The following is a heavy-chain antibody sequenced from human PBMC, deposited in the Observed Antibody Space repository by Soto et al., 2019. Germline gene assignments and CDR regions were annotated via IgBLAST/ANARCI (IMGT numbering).Heavy chain of an antibody. D-gene: IGHD2-15*01. V-gene: IGHV5-51*01. Sequence: GESVKISFKGSGYSFTSYWIGWVRQMPGKGLEWMGIIYPGDSDTKYSPSFQGQVTISADKSISTAYLQWSSLKASDTAMYYCARAIAGYCSGGSCKGGWFDPWGQGTLVTVS. CDR1: GYSFTSYW. CDR2: IYPGDSDT. CDR3: ARAIAGYCSGGSCKGGWFDP. J-gene: IGHJ5*02.